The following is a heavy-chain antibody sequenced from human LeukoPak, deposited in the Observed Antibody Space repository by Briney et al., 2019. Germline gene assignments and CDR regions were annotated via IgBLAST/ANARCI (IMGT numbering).Heavy chain of an antibody. J-gene: IGHJ4*02. CDR3: ARAYYESSAYRHAVYFDY. CDR2: INPSDDST. Sequence: GASVKVSCKASGYTFTSYDINWVRQAPGQGLEWMGIINPSDDSTRYAQKFQGRVTMTKDTSTNTVYLHLSSLSSDDTAVYYCARAYYESSAYRHAVYFDYWGQGTLVTVSS. D-gene: IGHD3-22*01. CDR1: GYTFTSYD. V-gene: IGHV1-46*01.